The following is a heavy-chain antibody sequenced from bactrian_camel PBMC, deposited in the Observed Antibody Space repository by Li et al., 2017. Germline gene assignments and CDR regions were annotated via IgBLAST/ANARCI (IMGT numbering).Heavy chain of an antibody. V-gene: IGHV3S1*01. CDR1: GVNRSSGW. Sequence: HVQLVESGGGSAQAGGSLRLSCAASGVNRSSGWMGWFRQAPGKEREGVAYLKIYAANTVSHEDSVVGRFTISVDNAKNTLYLQMNSLKPEDTAVYYCASDLLCPFKGIGRFQRTPSGIGKWGQGTQVTVS. D-gene: IGHD1*01. CDR3: ASDLLCPFKGIGRFQRTPSGIGK. J-gene: IGHJ4*01. CDR2: LKIYAANTV.